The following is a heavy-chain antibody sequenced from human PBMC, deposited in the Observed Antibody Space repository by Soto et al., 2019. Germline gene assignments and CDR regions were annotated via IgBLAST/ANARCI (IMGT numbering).Heavy chain of an antibody. V-gene: IGHV4-30-4*01. J-gene: IGHJ4*02. D-gene: IGHD3-10*01. CDR2: IYYSGST. CDR3: ARDFGYYGSGSRDY. Sequence: PSETLSLTCTVSGGSISSGDYCWSWIRQPPGKGLEWIGYIYYSGSTYYNPSLKSRVTISVDTSKNQFSLKLSSVTAADTAVYYCARDFGYYGSGSRDYWGQGTLVTVSS. CDR1: GGSISSGDYC.